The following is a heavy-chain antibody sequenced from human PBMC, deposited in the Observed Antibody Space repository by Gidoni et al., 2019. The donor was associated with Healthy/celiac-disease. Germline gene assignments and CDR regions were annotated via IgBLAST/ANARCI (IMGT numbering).Heavy chain of an antibody. CDR3: TRRLPTRYYGMDV. D-gene: IGHD4-4*01. CDR2: IRSKANSYAT. V-gene: IGHV3-73*01. CDR1: GFPFSGSA. Sequence: EVQLVESGGGLVQPGGSLTLSCAASGFPFSGSAMHWVRQASGKGLEWVGRIRSKANSYATAYAASVKGRFTISRDDSKNTAYLQMNSLKTEDTAVYYCTRRLPTRYYGMDVWGQGTTVTVSS. J-gene: IGHJ6*02.